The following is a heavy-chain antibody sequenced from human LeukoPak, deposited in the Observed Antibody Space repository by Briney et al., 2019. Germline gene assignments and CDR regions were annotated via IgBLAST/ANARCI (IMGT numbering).Heavy chain of an antibody. CDR2: IYYSGST. D-gene: IGHD2-21*02. Sequence: SETLSLTCTVSGGSISSGGYYWSWIRQHPGKGLEWIGYIYYSGSTYYNPSLKSRVTISVDTSKNQFSLKLSSVTAADTAVYYCARAPPGGDCSRLDYWGQGTLVTVSS. CDR3: ARAPPGGDCSRLDY. CDR1: GGSISSGGYY. J-gene: IGHJ4*02. V-gene: IGHV4-31*03.